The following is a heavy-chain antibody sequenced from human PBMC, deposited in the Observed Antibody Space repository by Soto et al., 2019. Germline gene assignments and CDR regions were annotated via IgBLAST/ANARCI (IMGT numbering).Heavy chain of an antibody. CDR3: ARGRYCSGGSCYFGFYNWFDP. Sequence: SETLSLTCTVSGGSISSGGYYWSWIRQHPGKGLEWIGYIYYSGSTYYNPSLKSRVTISVDTSKNQFSLKLSSVTAADTAVYYCARGRYCSGGSCYFGFYNWFDPWGQGTLVTVSS. D-gene: IGHD2-15*01. CDR2: IYYSGST. CDR1: GGSISSGGYY. V-gene: IGHV4-31*03. J-gene: IGHJ5*02.